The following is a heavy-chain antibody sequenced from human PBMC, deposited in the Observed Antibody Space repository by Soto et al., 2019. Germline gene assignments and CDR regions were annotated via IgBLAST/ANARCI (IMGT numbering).Heavy chain of an antibody. J-gene: IGHJ4*01. CDR1: GFTFSRYP. CDR2: ITYDGNNK. CDR3: AKGVGSYYFDS. D-gene: IGHD1-26*01. Sequence: QVQLVESGGGVVQPGRSLRLSCAASGFTFSRYPMYWVRQAPGKGLEWVAVITYDGNNKYYADSVKGRFTNSRDNAKNPLSLHMNALRPEDTAVYHCAKGVGSYYFDSWCHGTLVAVSS. V-gene: IGHV3-30-3*01.